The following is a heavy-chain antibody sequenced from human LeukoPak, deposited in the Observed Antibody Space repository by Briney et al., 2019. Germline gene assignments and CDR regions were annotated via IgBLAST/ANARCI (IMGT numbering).Heavy chain of an antibody. CDR2: IKQDGSEK. Sequence: GGSLRLSCAASGFTFSSYWMSWVRQAPGKGLEWVANIKQDGSEKYYVDSVKGRFTISRGNAKNSLYLQMNSLRAEDTAVYYCARLIYDFWSGYCFDYWGQGTLVTVSS. J-gene: IGHJ4*02. D-gene: IGHD3-3*01. V-gene: IGHV3-7*01. CDR3: ARLIYDFWSGYCFDY. CDR1: GFTFSSYW.